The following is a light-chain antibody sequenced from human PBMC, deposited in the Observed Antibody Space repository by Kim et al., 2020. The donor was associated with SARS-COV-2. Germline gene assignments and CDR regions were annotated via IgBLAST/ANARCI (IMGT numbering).Light chain of an antibody. CDR1: KLGDKY. V-gene: IGLV3-1*01. Sequence: GSPGQTASITCAGDKLGDKYACWYQQKPGQSPVLVIYQDSKRPSGIPERFSGSNSGNTATLTISGTQAMDEADYYCQAWDRTTVVFGGGTQLTVL. J-gene: IGLJ2*01. CDR2: QDS. CDR3: QAWDRTTVV.